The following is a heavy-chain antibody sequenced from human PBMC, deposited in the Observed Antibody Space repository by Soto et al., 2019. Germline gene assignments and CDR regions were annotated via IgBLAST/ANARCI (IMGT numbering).Heavy chain of an antibody. V-gene: IGHV1-2*02. Sequence: ASVKVSCKASGYTFTGHYIHWVRQAPQQGPEWMGEIGPESGATRYAQKFRGRVTMTMDTSITTVYMELRNLSPDDTAVYYCGRGRSGQIVVFYWGQGXPVTVYS. CDR3: GRGRSGQIVVFY. CDR1: GYTFTGHY. J-gene: IGHJ4*02. CDR2: IGPESGAT. D-gene: IGHD1-26*01.